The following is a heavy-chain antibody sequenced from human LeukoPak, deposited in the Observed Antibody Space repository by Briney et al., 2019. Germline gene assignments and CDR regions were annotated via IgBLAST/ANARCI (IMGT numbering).Heavy chain of an antibody. V-gene: IGHV3-30*18. CDR2: ISYDGSNK. D-gene: IGHD3-9*01. Sequence: PGGSLRLSCAASGFTFSSYGMHWVRQAPGKGLEWVAVISYDGSNKYYADSVKGRFTISRDNSKNTLYLQMNSLRAEDTAVYYCAKSPVFDILTGGGAFDIWGQGTMVTVSS. CDR3: AKSPVFDILTGGGAFDI. CDR1: GFTFSSYG. J-gene: IGHJ3*02.